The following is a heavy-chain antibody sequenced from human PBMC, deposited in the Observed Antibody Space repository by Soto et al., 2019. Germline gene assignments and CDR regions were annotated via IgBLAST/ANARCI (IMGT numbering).Heavy chain of an antibody. J-gene: IGHJ4*02. V-gene: IGHV2-5*02. CDR1: GFSLNTGAVG. D-gene: IGHD3-22*01. CDR3: CARVGVSRGDLSFDY. CDR2: IYRDDDK. Sequence: SGPTLVNPTQTLTLTCAFSGFSLNTGAVGVGWIRQPPGRALEWLALIYRDDDKRYSPSLKSRLTITKDISKNQVVLTMTNMERAEAATFYCCARVGVSRGDLSFDYWGQGTLVTVSS.